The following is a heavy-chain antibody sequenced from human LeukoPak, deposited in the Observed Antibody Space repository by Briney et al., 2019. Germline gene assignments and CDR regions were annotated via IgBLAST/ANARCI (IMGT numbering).Heavy chain of an antibody. CDR2: FDPEDGET. D-gene: IGHD2-21*01. J-gene: IGHJ4*02. V-gene: IGHV1-24*01. CDR3: AAMGYCGGDCYSWVY. CDR1: GYTLTELS. Sequence: ASVKVSCKVSGYTLTELSMHWVRQAPGKGLEWMGGFDPEDGETIYAQKFQGRVTMTEDTSTDTAYMELSSLRSEDTAVYYCAAMGYCGGDCYSWVYWGQGTLVTVSS.